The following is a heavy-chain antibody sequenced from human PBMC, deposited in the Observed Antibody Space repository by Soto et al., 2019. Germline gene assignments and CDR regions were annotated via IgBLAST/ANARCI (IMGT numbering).Heavy chain of an antibody. CDR3: ARQLSYYYGMDV. CDR1: GGSISSSSYY. CDR2: IYYSGST. Sequence: QLQLQESGPGLVKPSETLSLTCTVSGGSISSSSYYWGWIRQPPGKGLEWIGSIYYSGSTYYNPSLKSRVTISVDTSKNQFSLKLSSVTAADTAVYYCARQLSYYYGMDVWGQGTTVTVSS. J-gene: IGHJ6*02. V-gene: IGHV4-39*01.